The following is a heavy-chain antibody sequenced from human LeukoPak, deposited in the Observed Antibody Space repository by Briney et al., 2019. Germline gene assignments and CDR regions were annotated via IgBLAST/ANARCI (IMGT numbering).Heavy chain of an antibody. CDR2: IYHSGST. Sequence: SETLSLTCTVSGYSISSGYYWGWIRQPPGKGLEWIGSIYHSGSTYYNPSLKSRVTISVDTSKNQSSLKLSSVTAADTAVYYCARAPSNYEGVWFDPRGQGTLVTVSS. CDR3: ARAPSNYEGVWFDP. V-gene: IGHV4-38-2*02. J-gene: IGHJ5*02. CDR1: GYSISSGYY. D-gene: IGHD4-11*01.